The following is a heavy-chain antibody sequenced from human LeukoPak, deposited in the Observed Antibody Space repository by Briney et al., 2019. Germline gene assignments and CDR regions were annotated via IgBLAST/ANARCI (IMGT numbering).Heavy chain of an antibody. CDR1: GFTFNNYA. Sequence: GGSLRLSCAASGFTFNNYAMHWVRQAPGKGLEWVSLISWDGGSTYYADSVKGRFTISRDNSKNSLYLQMNSLRAEDTALYYCAKGAAAGPYYFDYWGQGTLVTVSS. J-gene: IGHJ4*02. CDR3: AKGAAAGPYYFDY. CDR2: ISWDGGST. D-gene: IGHD6-13*01. V-gene: IGHV3-43D*03.